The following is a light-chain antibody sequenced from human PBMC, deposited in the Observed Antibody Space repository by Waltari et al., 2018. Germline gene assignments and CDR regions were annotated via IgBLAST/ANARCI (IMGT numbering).Light chain of an antibody. V-gene: IGKV3D-15*01. J-gene: IGKJ4*01. CDR3: QQYNNWPPFT. Sequence: ETVMMQYPATMSASPGARAALSCRASQSVRSNLACYKQKPGQAPRLLIYGASTRATGVPARFSGSGSGTEFTLTISSLQSEYFAVYYCQQYNNWPPFTFGGGTKVEIK. CDR1: QSVRSN. CDR2: GAS.